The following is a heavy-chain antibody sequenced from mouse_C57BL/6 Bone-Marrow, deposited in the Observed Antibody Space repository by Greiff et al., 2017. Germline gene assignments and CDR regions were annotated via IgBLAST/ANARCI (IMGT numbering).Heavy chain of an antibody. D-gene: IGHD2-5*01. Sequence: QVQLQQPGAELVMPGASVKLSCKASGYTFTSYWMHWVKQRPGQGLEWIGEIDPSDSYTNYNQKFKGKSTLTVDKSSSTAYMQLSSLTSEDSAVYYCARPAYDSNFYAMDYWGQGTSVTVSS. CDR2: IDPSDSYT. V-gene: IGHV1-69*01. J-gene: IGHJ4*01. CDR1: GYTFTSYW. CDR3: ARPAYDSNFYAMDY.